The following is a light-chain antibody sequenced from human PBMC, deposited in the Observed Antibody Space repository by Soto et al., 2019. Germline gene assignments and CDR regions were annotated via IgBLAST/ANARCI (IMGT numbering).Light chain of an antibody. V-gene: IGLV1-47*02. CDR1: TSNVGSNL. CDR2: NDY. J-gene: IGLJ2*01. CDR3: AVWDDSLSGVV. Sequence: QSALAQPPSASGTPGPRVTISCSGSTSNVGSNLASWYQQLPGSAPKLLIYNDYERPSGVPDRFSGSKSGTSASLGISGLRSEDEADYFCAVWDDSLSGVVFGGGTKLTVL.